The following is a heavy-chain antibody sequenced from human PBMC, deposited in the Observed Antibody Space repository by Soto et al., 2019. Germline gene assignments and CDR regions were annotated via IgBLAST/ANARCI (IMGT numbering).Heavy chain of an antibody. CDR2: IYPGDSET. Sequence: GETLKISCKGSGYNFTTFWIGWVRQMPGKGLEWMGIIYPGDSETKYSPDFEGQVTISADRSTNTAYLQWRSLRASDTAMYYCARLGFPGAIYFDSWGLGTLVTVSS. CDR3: ARLGFPGAIYFDS. CDR1: GYNFTTFW. V-gene: IGHV5-51*01. J-gene: IGHJ4*02.